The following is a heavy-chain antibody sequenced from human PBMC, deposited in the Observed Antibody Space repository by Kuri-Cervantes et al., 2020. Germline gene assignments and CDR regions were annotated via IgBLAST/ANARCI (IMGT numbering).Heavy chain of an antibody. Sequence: GESLKISCAASGFTFSSYEMSWVRQAPGKGLEWVANIKQDGGEKYYVDSVKGRFTISRDNAKNSLYLQMNSLRAEDTAVYYCAQGGNKDCWGQGTLVTVSS. J-gene: IGHJ4*02. CDR1: GFTFSSYE. CDR3: AQGGNKDC. V-gene: IGHV3-7*01. D-gene: IGHD4-23*01. CDR2: IKQDGGEK.